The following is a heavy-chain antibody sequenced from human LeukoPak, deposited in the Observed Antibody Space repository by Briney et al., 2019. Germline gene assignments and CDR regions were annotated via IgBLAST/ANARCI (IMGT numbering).Heavy chain of an antibody. CDR3: ARRSGGSTYGPDY. CDR1: GFTFSSYS. V-gene: IGHV3-21*01. D-gene: IGHD5-18*01. CDR2: ISSSSSYI. Sequence: PGGSLRLSCAASGFTFSSYSMNWVRQAPGKGLEWVSSISSSSSYIYYADSVKGRFTISRDNARNSLYLQMNSLRAEDTAVYYCARRSGGSTYGPDYWGQGTLVTVSS. J-gene: IGHJ4*02.